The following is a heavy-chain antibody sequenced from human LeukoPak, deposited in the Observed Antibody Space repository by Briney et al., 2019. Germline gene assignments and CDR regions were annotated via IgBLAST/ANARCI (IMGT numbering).Heavy chain of an antibody. D-gene: IGHD6-13*01. CDR3: ARVSGWNTSSWYYYYYMDV. V-gene: IGHV3-74*01. CDR2: INSDGSST. Sequence: GGSLRLSCAASGFTFSSYWMHWVRQAPGKGLVWVSRINSDGSSTSYADSVKGRFTISRDNAKNTLYLQMNSLRAEDTAVYYCARVSGWNTSSWYYYYYMDVWGKGTTVTISS. CDR1: GFTFSSYW. J-gene: IGHJ6*03.